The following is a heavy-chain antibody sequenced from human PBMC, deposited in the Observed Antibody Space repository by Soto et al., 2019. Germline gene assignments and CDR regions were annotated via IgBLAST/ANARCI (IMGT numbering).Heavy chain of an antibody. J-gene: IGHJ4*02. D-gene: IGHD4-17*01. V-gene: IGHV3-7*03. Sequence: EVQLVESGGGLVQPGGSLRLSCAASGFTFSSYWMTWVRQAPGKGLEWVANIKQDGSEKYYVDSVKGRFTISRDNAKNSRYLQMRSLRAEDTAVYYCVRQALTYNDYGDCDYWGQGTLVTVSS. CDR1: GFTFSSYW. CDR2: IKQDGSEK. CDR3: VRQALTYNDYGDCDY.